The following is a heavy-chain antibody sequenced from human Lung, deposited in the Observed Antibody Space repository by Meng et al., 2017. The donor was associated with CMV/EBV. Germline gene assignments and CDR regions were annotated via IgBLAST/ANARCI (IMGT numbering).Heavy chain of an antibody. CDR1: GYTFTNYY. Sequence: GGSLRLXCKASGYTFTNYYIHWVRQAPGQGLEWMGWIKPNSGATNYVQKFQRRLTVTRDTSITTAYMELTRLRSDDTAVYYCARAPGLSLAAAASDAYFDKWXQGTXVTVSS. D-gene: IGHD6-13*01. J-gene: IGHJ4*02. CDR3: ARAPGLSLAAAASDAYFDK. V-gene: IGHV1-2*02. CDR2: IKPNSGAT.